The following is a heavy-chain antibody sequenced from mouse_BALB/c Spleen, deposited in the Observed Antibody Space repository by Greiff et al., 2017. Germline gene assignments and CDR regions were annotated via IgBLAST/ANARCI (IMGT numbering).Heavy chain of an antibody. CDR1: GFNIKDTY. D-gene: IGHD1-1*01. V-gene: IGHV14-3*02. CDR2: IDPANGNT. J-gene: IGHJ2*01. Sequence: EVQLQQSGAELVKPGASVKLSCTASGFNIKDTYMHWVKQRPEQGLEWIGRIDPANGNTKYDPKFQGKATITADTSSNTAYLQLSSLTSEDTAVYYCASSDGSSFDYWGQGTTLTVSS. CDR3: ASSDGSSFDY.